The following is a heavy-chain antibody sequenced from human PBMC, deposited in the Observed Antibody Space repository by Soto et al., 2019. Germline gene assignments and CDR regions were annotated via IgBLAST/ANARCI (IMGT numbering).Heavy chain of an antibody. CDR2: ISSSSSTI. V-gene: IGHV3-48*01. Sequence: GGSLRLSCAASGFTFSSYSMNWVRQAPGKGLEWVSYISSSSSTIYYADSVKDRFTVSRDSSKNTLYLQMNSLRAEDTAVYYCARVAPFDYWGRGTLVTVSS. D-gene: IGHD5-12*01. J-gene: IGHJ4*02. CDR1: GFTFSSYS. CDR3: ARVAPFDY.